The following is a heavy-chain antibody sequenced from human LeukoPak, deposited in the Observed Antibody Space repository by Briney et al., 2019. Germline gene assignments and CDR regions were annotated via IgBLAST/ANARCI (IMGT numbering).Heavy chain of an antibody. CDR1: GGSISSYY. D-gene: IGHD3-3*01. CDR2: IYYSGST. J-gene: IGHJ5*02. V-gene: IGHV4-59*01. CDR3: ARGGTLLRFLEWSPIGVLDP. Sequence: SETLSLTCTASGGSISSYYWSWIRQPPGKGMEWVGYIYYSGSTNYNPSLKRRVTISVDTSKNQFSLKLSSVTAADTAVYYCARGGTLLRFLEWSPIGVLDPWGQGTLVTVSS.